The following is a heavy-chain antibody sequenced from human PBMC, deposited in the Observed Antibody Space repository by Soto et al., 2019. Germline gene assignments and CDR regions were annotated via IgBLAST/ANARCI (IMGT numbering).Heavy chain of an antibody. CDR2: ISYDGSNK. V-gene: IGHV3-30-3*01. J-gene: IGHJ6*02. Sequence: LRLSCAASGFTFSSYAMHWVRQAPGKGLEWVAVISYDGSNKYYADSVKGRFTISRDNSKNTLYLQMSSLRSEDTAVYYCARGCGGDCIRPYYYYGMDVWGQGTTVTVSS. CDR1: GFTFSSYA. D-gene: IGHD2-21*02. CDR3: ARGCGGDCIRPYYYYGMDV.